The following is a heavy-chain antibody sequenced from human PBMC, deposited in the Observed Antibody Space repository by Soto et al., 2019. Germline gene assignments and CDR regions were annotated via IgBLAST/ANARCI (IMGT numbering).Heavy chain of an antibody. V-gene: IGHV4-59*01. J-gene: IGHJ4*02. CDR1: GGSISSYY. CDR2: IYYSGST. CDR3: ARENGGSLDY. Sequence: PSETLSLTCTVSGGSISSYYWSLIRQPPGKGLEWIGYIYYSGSTNYNPSLKSRVTISVDTSKNQFSLKLSSVTAADTAVYYCARENGGSLDYWGQGTLITFSS.